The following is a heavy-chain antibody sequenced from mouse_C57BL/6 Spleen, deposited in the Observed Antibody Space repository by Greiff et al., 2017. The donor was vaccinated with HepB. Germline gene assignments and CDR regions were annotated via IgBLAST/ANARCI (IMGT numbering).Heavy chain of an antibody. V-gene: IGHV1-22*01. CDR2: INPNNGGT. CDR1: GYTFTDYN. J-gene: IGHJ1*03. CDR3: ARNGLHWYFDV. Sequence: VQLKQSGPELVKPGASVKMSCKASGYTFTDYNMHWVKQSHGKSLEWIGYINPNNGGTSYNQKFKGKATLTVNKSSSTAYMELRSLTSEDSAVYYCARNGLHWYFDVWGTGTTVTVSS.